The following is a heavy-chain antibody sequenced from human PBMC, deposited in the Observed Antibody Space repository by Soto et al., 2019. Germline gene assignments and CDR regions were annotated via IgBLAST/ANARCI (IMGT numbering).Heavy chain of an antibody. CDR3: ARDSDVDTAMVLYYYYGMDV. CDR2: ISSSSSYI. J-gene: IGHJ6*02. D-gene: IGHD5-18*01. CDR1: GFTFSSYS. Sequence: GVLRLSCAASGFTFSSYSMNWVRQAPGRGLEWVSSISSSSSYIYYADSVKGRFTISRDNAKNSLYLQMNSLRAEDTAVYYCARDSDVDTAMVLYYYYGMDVWGPGTTVTVS. V-gene: IGHV3-21*01.